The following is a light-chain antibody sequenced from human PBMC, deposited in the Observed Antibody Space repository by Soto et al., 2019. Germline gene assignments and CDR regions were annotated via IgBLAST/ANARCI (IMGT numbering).Light chain of an antibody. CDR2: GAT. J-gene: IGKJ1*01. V-gene: IGKV3-20*01. CDR3: QHSGPPGT. CDR1: QSVDSSF. Sequence: EIVLMQSPGTLSLAPGEGATLSCRASQSVDSSFLAWYQHKPGQAPRLLFYGATWRATGIPERFTASGSGTDFTLSINGLEPEDFAVYYCQHSGPPGTFGPGSKVEIK.